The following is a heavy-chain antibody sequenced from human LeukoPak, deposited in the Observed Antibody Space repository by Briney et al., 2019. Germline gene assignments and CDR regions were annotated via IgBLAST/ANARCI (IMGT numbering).Heavy chain of an antibody. J-gene: IGHJ6*04. Sequence: ASVKVSCKASGGTFSSYAISWVRQAPGQGLEWMGGIIPIFGTANYAQKFQGRVTITADKSTGTAYMELSSLRSEDTAVYYCAKGSIGYCSSTSCYGYGMDVWGKGTTVTVSS. CDR2: IIPIFGTA. CDR1: GGTFSSYA. CDR3: AKGSIGYCSSTSCYGYGMDV. D-gene: IGHD2-2*01. V-gene: IGHV1-69*06.